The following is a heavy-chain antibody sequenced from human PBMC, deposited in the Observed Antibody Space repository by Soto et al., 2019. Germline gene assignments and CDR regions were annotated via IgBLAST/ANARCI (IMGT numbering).Heavy chain of an antibody. CDR1: GSSITSSNW. CDR2: SYHSGSS. J-gene: IGHJ4*02. V-gene: IGHV4-4*02. D-gene: IGHD3-22*01. Sequence: QVQLRESGPRLVKPSGTLSLTCAVSGSSITSSNWWTWVRQPPGKGLEWIGESYHSGSSNYNPSLKSRVTISVDKSKNQFFLKLTSVTAADTAVYYCARRYYYASSGYYLGDWGQGTLVTVSS. CDR3: ARRYYYASSGYYLGD.